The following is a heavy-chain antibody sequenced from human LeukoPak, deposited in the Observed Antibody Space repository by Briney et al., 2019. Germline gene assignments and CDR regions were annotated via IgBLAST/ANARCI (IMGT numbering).Heavy chain of an antibody. Sequence: LSCXASGFTFSXSAVHWVRQSXGXGLXWVGHIDKKDNLYATAYAESVKGRFTISRDDSKDTAFLHMDSLKTEDTALYYCTRDRXXXNWFDPWGQGTLVXVSS. V-gene: IGHV3-73*01. J-gene: IGHJ5*02. D-gene: IGHD2-15*01. CDR3: TRDRXXXNWFDP. CDR2: IDKKDNLYAT. CDR1: GFTFSXSA.